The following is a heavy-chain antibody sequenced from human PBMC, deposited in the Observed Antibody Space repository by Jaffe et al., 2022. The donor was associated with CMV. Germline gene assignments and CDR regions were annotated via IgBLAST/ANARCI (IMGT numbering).Heavy chain of an antibody. Sequence: QVQLQQWGAGLLKPSETLSLTCAVYGGSFSGYYWSWIRQPPGKGLEWIGEINHSGSTNYNPSLKSRVTISVDTSKNQFSLKLSSVTAADTAVYYCARGIPYNWNWKYYFDYWGQGTLVTVSS. V-gene: IGHV4-34*01. CDR3: ARGIPYNWNWKYYFDY. CDR1: GGSFSGYY. D-gene: IGHD1-7*01. J-gene: IGHJ4*02. CDR2: INHSGST.